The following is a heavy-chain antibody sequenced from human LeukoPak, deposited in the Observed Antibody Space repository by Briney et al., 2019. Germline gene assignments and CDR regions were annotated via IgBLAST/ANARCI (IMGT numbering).Heavy chain of an antibody. CDR2: IYHGGST. J-gene: IGHJ4*02. V-gene: IGHV4-38-2*01. D-gene: IGHD2-2*01. CDR1: GYSISSGYS. Sequence: SETLSLTCGVSGYSISSGYSWGWIRQPPGKGLERIGTIYHGGSTYYNPSLKSRVTISVDTSKNQFSLKLSSVTAADTAVYYCARRYCSSTSCYYFDYWGQGTLVTVSS. CDR3: ARRYCSSTSCYYFDY.